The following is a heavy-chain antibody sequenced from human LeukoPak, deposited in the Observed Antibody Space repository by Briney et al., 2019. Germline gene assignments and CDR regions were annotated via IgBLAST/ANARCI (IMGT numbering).Heavy chain of an antibody. CDR1: GFTFSTYC. Sequence: PGGSLRLSCAASGFTFSTYCMSWVRQAPGKGLEWVANIKKDGSEKHYGDSVDGRFIISRDDAKNSLYLQMNSLRAADTAVYYCARSSGHPWSGERFHFWGQGTLVTVSS. V-gene: IGHV3-7*01. J-gene: IGHJ4*02. CDR2: IKKDGSEK. D-gene: IGHD3-3*01. CDR3: ARSSGHPWSGERFHF.